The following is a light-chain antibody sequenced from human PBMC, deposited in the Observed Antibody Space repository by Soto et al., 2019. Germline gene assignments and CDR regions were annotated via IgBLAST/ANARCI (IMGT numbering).Light chain of an antibody. CDR1: SSNIGSDY. J-gene: IGLJ3*02. V-gene: IGLV1-47*02. CDR2: TND. Sequence: QSVLTQPPSASGTPGQRVTISCSGSSSNIGSDYVYWFQQLPGTAPKLLIYTNDQRPSGVPDRLSGSKSGTSASLAISGLRSEDEADYCCAAWDASLSTWVFGGGTKLTVL. CDR3: AAWDASLSTWV.